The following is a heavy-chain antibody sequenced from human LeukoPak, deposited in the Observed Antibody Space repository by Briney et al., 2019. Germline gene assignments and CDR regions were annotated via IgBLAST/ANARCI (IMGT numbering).Heavy chain of an antibody. CDR1: GGSFSGYY. Sequence: PSETLSLTCAVYGGSFSGYYWSWIRQPPGKGLEWIGEINHSGSTNYNPSLKSRVTISVDTSKNQFSLKLSSVTAADTAVYYCARRYCGGGSCYPTYYYDSSGYHYFDYWGQGTLVTVSS. V-gene: IGHV4-34*01. J-gene: IGHJ4*02. CDR2: INHSGST. D-gene: IGHD3-22*01. CDR3: ARRYCGGGSCYPTYYYDSSGYHYFDY.